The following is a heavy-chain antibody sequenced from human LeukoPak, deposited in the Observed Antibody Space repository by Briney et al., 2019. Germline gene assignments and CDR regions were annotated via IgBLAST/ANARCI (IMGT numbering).Heavy chain of an antibody. CDR2: IIPIFGTA. J-gene: IGHJ5*02. D-gene: IGHD3-3*01. Sequence: EASVKVSCKASGGTFISYASSGVRQAPGQGLEGMGRIIPIFGTANYAQKFQGRVTITTDESTSTAYMELSSLRSEDTAVYYCASRRFWSGREIFWFDHWGQGTLVTVSS. CDR3: ASRRFWSGREIFWFDH. CDR1: GGTFISYA. V-gene: IGHV1-69*05.